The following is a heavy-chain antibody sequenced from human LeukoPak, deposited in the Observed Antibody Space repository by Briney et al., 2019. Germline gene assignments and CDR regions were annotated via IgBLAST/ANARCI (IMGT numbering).Heavy chain of an antibody. D-gene: IGHD3-9*01. CDR1: GFTFTSSA. CDR3: AADDGDILTAPGDY. V-gene: IGHV1-58*01. J-gene: IGHJ4*02. CDR2: IVVGSGNT. Sequence: SVKVSCKASGFTFTSSAVQWVRQARGQRLEWIGWIVVGSGNTNYAQKFQERVTITRDMSTSTAYMELSSLRSEDTAVYCCAADDGDILTAPGDYWGQGTLVTVSS.